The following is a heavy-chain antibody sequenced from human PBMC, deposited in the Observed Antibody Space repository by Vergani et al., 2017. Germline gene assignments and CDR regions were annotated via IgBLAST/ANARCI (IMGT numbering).Heavy chain of an antibody. CDR3: TRGGDFWSGYHDFGADY. Sequence: EVQLVESGGGLVKPGGSLRLSCAASGFTLSNAWMSWVRQAPGKGLEWVGRIKSKTDGGTTDYAAPVKGRFTISRDDSKSIAYLQMNSLKTEDTAVYYCTRGGDFWSGYHDFGADYWGQGTLVTVSS. V-gene: IGHV3-15*01. J-gene: IGHJ4*02. CDR2: IKSKTDGGTT. D-gene: IGHD3-3*01. CDR1: GFTLSNAW.